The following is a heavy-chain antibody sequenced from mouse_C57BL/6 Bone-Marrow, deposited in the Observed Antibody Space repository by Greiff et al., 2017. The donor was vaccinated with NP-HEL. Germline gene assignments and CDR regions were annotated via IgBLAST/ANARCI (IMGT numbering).Heavy chain of an antibody. J-gene: IGHJ1*03. CDR1: GFNIKDDY. D-gene: IGHD2-13*01. Sequence: VQLQQSGAELVRPGASVKLSCTASGFNIKDDYMHWVKQRPEQGLEWIGWIDPENGDTEYASKVQGKATITADTSSNTAYLQLSSLTSEDTAVYYCTTGERYFDVWGTGTTVTVSS. CDR2: IDPENGDT. V-gene: IGHV14-4*01. CDR3: TTGERYFDV.